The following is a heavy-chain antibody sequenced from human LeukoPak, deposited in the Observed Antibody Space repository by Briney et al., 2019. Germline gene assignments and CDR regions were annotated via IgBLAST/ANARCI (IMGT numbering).Heavy chain of an antibody. D-gene: IGHD6-19*01. J-gene: IGHJ4*02. CDR3: ARAPSSGAVAGTVDY. V-gene: IGHV4-34*01. Sequence: PSETLSLTCAVYGDSFSGFYWTWIRQPPGKGLEWLGEINHSGSTNYNPSLKSRVTISVHTSKNQFSLRLSSVTAADTAVYYCARAPSSGAVAGTVDYWGQGTLVTVSS. CDR1: GDSFSGFY. CDR2: INHSGST.